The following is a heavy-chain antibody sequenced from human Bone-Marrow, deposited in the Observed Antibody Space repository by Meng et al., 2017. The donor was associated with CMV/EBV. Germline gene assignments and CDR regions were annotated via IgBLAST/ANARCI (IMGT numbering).Heavy chain of an antibody. D-gene: IGHD6-19*01. Sequence: GGSLRLSCAASGFTFSSYAVHWVRQAPGKGLEWVAVISYDGSDKYYPDSVKGRFTISRDNSKNTLYLQMNSLRAEDTAVYYCARGGSGWSDYYGMDVWGQGTTVTVYS. CDR2: ISYDGSDK. CDR3: ARGGSGWSDYYGMDV. J-gene: IGHJ6*02. CDR1: GFTFSSYA. V-gene: IGHV3-30-3*01.